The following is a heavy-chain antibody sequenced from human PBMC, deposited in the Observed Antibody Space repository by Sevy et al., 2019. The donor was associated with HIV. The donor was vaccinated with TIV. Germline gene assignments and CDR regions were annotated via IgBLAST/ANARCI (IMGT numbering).Heavy chain of an antibody. Sequence: GGSLRLSCVASGFTFRSYTMKWVRQAPGKGLEWVSSISISGADKYYADSVKGRFTISRDNSQNRLYLQMNSLRAEDTALYYCAKALVETEDKNEFDPWGQGTLVTVSS. CDR1: GFTFRSYT. CDR3: AKALVETEDKNEFDP. D-gene: IGHD2-8*02. J-gene: IGHJ5*02. CDR2: ISISGADK. V-gene: IGHV3-23*01.